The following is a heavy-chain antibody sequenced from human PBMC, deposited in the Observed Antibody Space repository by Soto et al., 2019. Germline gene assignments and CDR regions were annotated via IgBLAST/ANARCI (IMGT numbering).Heavy chain of an antibody. CDR1: GFTFSDYY. J-gene: IGHJ4*02. V-gene: IGHV3-11*01. CDR3: ARDRNWNDVVRDFDY. D-gene: IGHD1-20*01. CDR2: ISSSGSTI. Sequence: KAGGSLRLSCAASGFTFSDYYMSWIRQAPGKGLEWVSYISSSGSTIYYADSVKGRFTISRDNAKNSLYLQMNSLRAEDTAVYYRARDRNWNDVVRDFDYWGQGTLVTVSS.